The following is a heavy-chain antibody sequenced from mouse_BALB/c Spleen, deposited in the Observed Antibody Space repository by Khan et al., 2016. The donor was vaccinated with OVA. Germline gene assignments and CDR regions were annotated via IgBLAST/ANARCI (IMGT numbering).Heavy chain of an antibody. CDR2: ISYSGST. Sequence: EVQLQQPGPGLVKPSQSLSLTCTVTGYSITSGYAWNWIRQFPGNKLEWMGYISYSGSTSYNPSLRSRISITRDTSKNQFFLQLNSVTTEDTATYYCARKNYYGYAMDYWGQGTSVTVSS. D-gene: IGHD1-1*01. CDR1: GYSITSGYA. J-gene: IGHJ4*01. CDR3: ARKNYYGYAMDY. V-gene: IGHV3-2*02.